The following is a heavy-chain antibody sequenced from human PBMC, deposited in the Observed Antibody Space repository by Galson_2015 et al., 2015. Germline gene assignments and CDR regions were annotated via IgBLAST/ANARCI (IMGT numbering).Heavy chain of an antibody. J-gene: IGHJ4*02. CDR1: GYTFTSYA. CDR2: INAGSGNT. V-gene: IGHV1-3*01. D-gene: IGHD3-10*02. Sequence: SVKVSCKASGYTFTSYAMHWVRQAPGQRLEWMGWINAGSGNTKYSQKFQGRVTITRDTSANTAYMELSSLRSEDTAVYYCARGSSSGPRFGPFGYWGQGTLVTVSS. CDR3: ARGSSSGPRFGPFGY.